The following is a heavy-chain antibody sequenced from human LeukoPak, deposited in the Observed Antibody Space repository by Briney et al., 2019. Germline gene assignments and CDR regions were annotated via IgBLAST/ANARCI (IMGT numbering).Heavy chain of an antibody. J-gene: IGHJ4*02. Sequence: GGSLRLSCAASGFTFSSYSMNWVRQAPGKGLEWVSSISSSSSYIYYADSVKGRFTTSRDNAKNSLYLQMNSLRAEATAVYYCARASWFGELLPDHWGQGTLVTVSS. D-gene: IGHD3-10*01. CDR1: GFTFSSYS. CDR3: ARASWFGELLPDH. CDR2: ISSSSSYI. V-gene: IGHV3-21*01.